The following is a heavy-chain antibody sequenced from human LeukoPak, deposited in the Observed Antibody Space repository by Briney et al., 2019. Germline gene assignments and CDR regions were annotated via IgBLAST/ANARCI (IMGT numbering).Heavy chain of an antibody. J-gene: IGHJ6*02. D-gene: IGHD3-3*01. V-gene: IGHV4-34*01. CDR3: ARGRSYDFWSGYPYYYYYGMDV. Sequence: SETLSLTCAVYGGSFSGYYWSWIRQPPGKGLEWMGEINHSGSTNYNPSLKSRVTISVDTSKNQFSLKLSSVTAADTAVYYCARGRSYDFWSGYPYYYYYGMDVWGQGTTVTVSS. CDR1: GGSFSGYY. CDR2: INHSGST.